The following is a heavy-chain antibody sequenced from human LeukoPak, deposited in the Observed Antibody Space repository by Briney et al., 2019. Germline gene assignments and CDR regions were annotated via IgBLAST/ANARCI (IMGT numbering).Heavy chain of an antibody. J-gene: IGHJ4*02. CDR2: IYYSGST. D-gene: IGHD6-19*01. V-gene: IGHV4-59*01. CDR3: ARVVVRYSSGWYFDY. CDR1: GGSISSYY. Sequence: SETLSLTCTVSGGSISSYYWSWIRQPPGKGLEWIGYIYYSGSTNYNPSLKSRVTISVDTSKNQFSLKLSSVTAADTAVYYCARVVVRYSSGWYFDYWGQGTLVTVSS.